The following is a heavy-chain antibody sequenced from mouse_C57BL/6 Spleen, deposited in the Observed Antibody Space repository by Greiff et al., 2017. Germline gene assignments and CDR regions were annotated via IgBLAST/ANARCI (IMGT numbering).Heavy chain of an antibody. CDR2: IYPGNSDT. J-gene: IGHJ3*01. V-gene: IGHV1-5*01. D-gene: IGHD2-1*01. CDR3: ARQPHYGNRLAGFAY. Sequence: VQLQQSGTVLARPGASVKMSCKTSGYTFTSYWMPWVKQRPGQGLEWIGAIYPGNSDTSYNQKFKGKAKLTAVTSASTAYMELSSLTNDDSAVYYSARQPHYGNRLAGFAYWGQGTLVTVSA. CDR1: GYTFTSYW.